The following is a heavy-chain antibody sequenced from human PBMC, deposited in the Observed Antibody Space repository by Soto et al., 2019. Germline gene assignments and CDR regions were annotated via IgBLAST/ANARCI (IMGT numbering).Heavy chain of an antibody. V-gene: IGHV4-34*01. CDR1: GGSFSGYY. J-gene: IGHJ4*02. Sequence: QVQLQQWGAGLLKPSETLSLTCAVYGGSFSGYYWTWIRQPPGTGLEWIGEINHSGSTNYNPSLKSPVTIPVDTSKSRFSLKLTSVTAADTAVYYCARDKITGLFDYWGQGTLVTVSS. CDR3: ARDKITGLFDY. D-gene: IGHD2-8*02. CDR2: INHSGST.